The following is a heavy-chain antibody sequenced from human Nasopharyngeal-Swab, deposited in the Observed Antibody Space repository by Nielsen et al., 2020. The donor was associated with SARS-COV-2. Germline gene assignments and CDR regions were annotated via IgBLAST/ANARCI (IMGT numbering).Heavy chain of an antibody. CDR3: AREGNWGGAFDI. D-gene: IGHD2-21*01. CDR2: IKHNGSRE. V-gene: IGHV3-7*01. J-gene: IGHJ3*02. Sequence: WIRQPPGKGLEWVANIKHNGSREFYVDSVKGRFTILRDNAKNSLYLQMNSLRVEDTAVYYCAREGNWGGAFDIWGQGTLVTVSS.